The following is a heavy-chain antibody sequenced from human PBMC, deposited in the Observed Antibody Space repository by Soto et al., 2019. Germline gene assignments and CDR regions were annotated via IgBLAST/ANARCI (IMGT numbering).Heavy chain of an antibody. CDR2: IYSGGST. CDR3: ARFGNYNYYDGMDV. J-gene: IGHJ6*02. V-gene: IGHV3-66*01. D-gene: IGHD3-10*01. CDR1: GFTVSSNY. Sequence: EVQLVESGGGLVQPGGSLRLSCAASGFTVSSNYMSWVRQAPGKGLEWVSVIYSGGSTYYADSVKGRFTISRDNSKNTLYLQMNSLRAEDTAVYYCARFGNYNYYDGMDVWGQGTTVTVSS.